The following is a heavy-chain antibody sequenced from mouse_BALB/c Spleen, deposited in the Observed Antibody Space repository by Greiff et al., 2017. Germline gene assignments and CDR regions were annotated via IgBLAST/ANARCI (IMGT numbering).Heavy chain of an antibody. J-gene: IGHJ4*01. V-gene: IGHV2-9*02. D-gene: IGHD1-1*01. CDR1: GFSLTSYG. Sequence: VKLMESGPGLVAPSQSLSITCTVSGFSLTSYGVHWVRQPPGKGLEWLGVIWAGGSTNYNSALMSRLSISKDNSKSQVFLKMNSLQTDDTAMYYCAREPHYYGSSYEAMDYWGQGTSVTVSS. CDR2: IWAGGST. CDR3: AREPHYYGSSYEAMDY.